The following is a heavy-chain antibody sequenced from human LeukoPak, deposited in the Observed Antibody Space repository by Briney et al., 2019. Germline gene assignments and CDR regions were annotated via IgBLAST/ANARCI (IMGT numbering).Heavy chain of an antibody. V-gene: IGHV1-2*02. CDR3: ARDPGHDTSNYGGLDF. J-gene: IGHJ4*02. D-gene: IGHD4-11*01. CDR1: GYTFTGYY. CDR2: INPKSGDP. Sequence: ASVKVSCKASGYTFTGYYMHWARQAPGQGLEWMGWINPKSGDPIYVQKFQGRVTLTRDTSIDTVYLELSSLKSDDTAVYYCARDPGHDTSNYGGLDFWGQGTLVTVSS.